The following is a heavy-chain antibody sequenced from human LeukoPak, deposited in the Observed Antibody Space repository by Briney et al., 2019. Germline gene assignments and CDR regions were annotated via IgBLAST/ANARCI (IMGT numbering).Heavy chain of an antibody. CDR2: ISGSGGST. CDR3: AKGVRVCSSTSCLPLKYYYYGMDV. Sequence: PGGSLRLSCAASGFTFSSYAMSWVRQAPGKGLEWVSAISGSGGSTYYADSVKGRFTNSRDNSKNTLYLQMNSLRAEDTAVYYCAKGVRVCSSTSCLPLKYYYYGMDVWGQGTTVTVSS. J-gene: IGHJ6*02. CDR1: GFTFSSYA. V-gene: IGHV3-23*01. D-gene: IGHD2-2*01.